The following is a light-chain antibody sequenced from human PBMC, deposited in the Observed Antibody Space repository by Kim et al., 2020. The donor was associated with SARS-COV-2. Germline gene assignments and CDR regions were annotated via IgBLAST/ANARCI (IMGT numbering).Light chain of an antibody. V-gene: IGLV1-51*01. CDR1: SSNIGKNY. J-gene: IGLJ3*02. Sequence: QSVLTQPPSVSAAPGQKVAISCSGSSSNIGKNYVSWYQHLPGTAPKLLIYDNNKRPSGIPDRFSGSKSGTSATLGITGPQTGDEADYYCGTWDTSLSVWVFGGGTQLNVL. CDR3: GTWDTSLSVWV. CDR2: DNN.